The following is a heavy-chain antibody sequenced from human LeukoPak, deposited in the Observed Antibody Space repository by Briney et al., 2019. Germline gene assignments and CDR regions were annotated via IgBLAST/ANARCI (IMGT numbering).Heavy chain of an antibody. Sequence: GGSLRLSCAASGFTFNNYAMYWVRQAPGKGLEWVALISYDGGDKYYAESMKGRITISRDNAENTLYLQMNNLRPDDTAFYFCVKEGVEYSYSYGDYWGQGTLVTVSS. CDR1: GFTFNNYA. V-gene: IGHV3-30*18. D-gene: IGHD3-16*01. CDR3: VKEGVEYSYSYGDY. CDR2: ISYDGGDK. J-gene: IGHJ4*02.